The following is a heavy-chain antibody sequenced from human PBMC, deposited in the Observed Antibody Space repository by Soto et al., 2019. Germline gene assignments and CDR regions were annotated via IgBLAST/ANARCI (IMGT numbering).Heavy chain of an antibody. CDR3: ARDFVDSSGYYYHFDY. D-gene: IGHD3-22*01. J-gene: IGHJ4*02. V-gene: IGHV1-18*04. CDR2: ISAYNGNT. CDR1: GYTFTSYG. Sequence: ASVKVSCKASGYTFTSYGISWVRQAPGLGLEWMGWISAYNGNTNYAQKLQGRVTMTTDTSTSTAYMELRSLRSDDTAVYYCARDFVDSSGYYYHFDYWGQGTRATVYS.